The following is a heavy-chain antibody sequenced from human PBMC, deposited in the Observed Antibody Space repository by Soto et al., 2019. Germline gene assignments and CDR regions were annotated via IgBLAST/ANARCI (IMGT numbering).Heavy chain of an antibody. Sequence: SETLSLTCTVSGGSISDNYWSWIRQPPGKGLEWIGYMYYSSGSTSYNPSLKSRLTISVDTSKNQFSLRLTSVTAADTAVYYCASSDSSCYKCFDSWGQGTRVSVTS. CDR1: GGSISDNY. J-gene: IGHJ4*02. CDR2: MYYSSGST. D-gene: IGHD3-22*01. V-gene: IGHV4-59*01. CDR3: ASSDSSCYKCFDS.